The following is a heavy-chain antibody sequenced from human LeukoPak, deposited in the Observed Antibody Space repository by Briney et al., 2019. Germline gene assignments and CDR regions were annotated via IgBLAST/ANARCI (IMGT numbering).Heavy chain of an antibody. V-gene: IGHV1-2*02. CDR2: INPSSGGA. J-gene: IGHJ3*02. D-gene: IGHD4-23*01. CDR3: ARGPPSTVLTPDDAFDI. CDR1: GYTFTAYY. Sequence: GASVKVSCMPSGYTFTAYYIHWVRQAPGQGLEWVAWINPSSGGANYAQKFQGRVTMTRDTSITTAYLELSSLRSDDTAVYYCARGPPSTVLTPDDAFDIWGHGTVVTVSS.